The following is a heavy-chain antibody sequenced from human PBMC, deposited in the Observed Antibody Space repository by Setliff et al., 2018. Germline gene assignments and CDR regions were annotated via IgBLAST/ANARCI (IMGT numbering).Heavy chain of an antibody. CDR3: ARHEEGYCDGGSCPYYFDY. D-gene: IGHD2-15*01. CDR1: GGSISSHY. V-gene: IGHV4-59*08. Sequence: SETLSLTCTVSGGSISSHYWSWIRQPPGKGLEWIGYIYHSGDARYNLSLKSRVTISVDTSKNQFSLKLSSVTAADTAVYYCARHEEGYCDGGSCPYYFDYWGQGTLVTVSS. J-gene: IGHJ4*02. CDR2: IYHSGDA.